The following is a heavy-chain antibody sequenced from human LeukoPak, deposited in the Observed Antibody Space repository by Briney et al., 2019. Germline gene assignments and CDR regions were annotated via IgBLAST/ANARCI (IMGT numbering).Heavy chain of an antibody. CDR1: GFTFSSYA. D-gene: IGHD3-22*01. Sequence: GGSLRLSCAASGFTFSSYAMSWVRQAPGKGLQWVSTISGSGGSTYYADSVKGRFTISRDNSKNTLYLQMNSLRAEDTAVYYCAKDSAADYYDSSGYYYWGQGTLVTVS. CDR3: AKDSAADYYDSSGYYY. CDR2: ISGSGGST. V-gene: IGHV3-23*01. J-gene: IGHJ4*02.